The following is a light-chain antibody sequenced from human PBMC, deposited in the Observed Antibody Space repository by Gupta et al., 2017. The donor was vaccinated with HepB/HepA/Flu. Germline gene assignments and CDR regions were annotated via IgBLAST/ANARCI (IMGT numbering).Light chain of an antibody. CDR3: QAGDSSTPVV. Sequence: SYELTQPPSVSVSPGQTASITCSGDKVGDKYACWYQQKPGQSPVLVIYQDSKRPSGIPGRFSGSNAGNTATLTISGTQAMEEADYYCQAGDSSTPVVFGGGTKLTVL. CDR1: KVGDKY. CDR2: QDS. J-gene: IGLJ2*01. V-gene: IGLV3-1*01.